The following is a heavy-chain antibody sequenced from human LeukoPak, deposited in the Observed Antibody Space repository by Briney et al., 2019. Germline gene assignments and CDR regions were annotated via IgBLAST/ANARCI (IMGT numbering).Heavy chain of an antibody. Sequence: GGSLRLSCAASGFTLSSNYMSWVRQAPGKGLEWVSVIYSGGSTYYADSVKGRFTISRDNSKNTLYLPMNSLRAEDTAVYYCARDGSQGYCSGGSCNNWFDPWGQGTLVTVSS. CDR2: IYSGGST. CDR1: GFTLSSNY. V-gene: IGHV3-66*01. J-gene: IGHJ5*02. CDR3: ARDGSQGYCSGGSCNNWFDP. D-gene: IGHD2-15*01.